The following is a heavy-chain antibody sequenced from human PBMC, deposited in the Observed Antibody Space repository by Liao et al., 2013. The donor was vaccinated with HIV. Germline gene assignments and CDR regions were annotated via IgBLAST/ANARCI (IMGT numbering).Heavy chain of an antibody. J-gene: IGHJ5*02. CDR1: GGSISSSSYY. CDR2: IYYSGST. Sequence: QLQLQESGPGLVKPSETLSLTCTVSGGSISSSSYYWGWIRQPPGKGLEWIGSIYYSGSTYYNPSLKSRVTISVDTSKNQFSLKLSSVTAADTAVYYCARWDNDFWTGLRSFDPWGQGTLVTVSS. V-gene: IGHV4-39*07. CDR3: ARWDNDFWTGLRSFDP. D-gene: IGHD3/OR15-3a*01.